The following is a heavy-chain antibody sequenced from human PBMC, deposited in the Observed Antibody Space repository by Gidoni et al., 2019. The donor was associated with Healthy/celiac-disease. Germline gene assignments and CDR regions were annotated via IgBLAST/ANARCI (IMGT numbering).Heavy chain of an antibody. CDR1: GFTFRSYG. CDR3: AKDSWFGDQHNWFDP. Sequence: QVQLVEYGGCVVQPGRSLRLSWSAPGFTFRSYGMHWVRQAPGKGLEWVAVLSYNGRNKYYADSVKGRFTISRDNSKNTLYLQMNSLRAEDTAGYYCAKDSWFGDQHNWFDPWGQGTLVTVSS. J-gene: IGHJ5*02. V-gene: IGHV3-30*18. D-gene: IGHD3-10*01. CDR2: LSYNGRNK.